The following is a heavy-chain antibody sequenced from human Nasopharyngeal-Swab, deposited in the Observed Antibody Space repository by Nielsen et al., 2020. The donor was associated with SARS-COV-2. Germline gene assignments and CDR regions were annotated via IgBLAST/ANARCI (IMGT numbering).Heavy chain of an antibody. J-gene: IGHJ4*02. Sequence: GGSLRLSCAASGFTFSDYYMSWIRQAPGKGLEWVSYISSSGSTIYYADSVKGRFTISRDNAKNSLYLQMNSLRAEDTAAYYCARDRGSGYYDSSGYYYFPDYWGQGTLVTVSS. D-gene: IGHD3-22*01. V-gene: IGHV3-11*01. CDR3: ARDRGSGYYDSSGYYYFPDY. CDR1: GFTFSDYY. CDR2: ISSSGSTI.